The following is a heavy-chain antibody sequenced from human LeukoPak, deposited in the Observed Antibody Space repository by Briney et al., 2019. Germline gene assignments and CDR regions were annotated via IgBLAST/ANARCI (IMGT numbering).Heavy chain of an antibody. Sequence: ASVKVSCKVSGYTLTELSMHWVRQAPGKGLEWMGGFDPEDGETIYAQKFQGRVTMTEGTSTDTAYMELSSLRSEDTAVYYCALVGGSGYYPKAFDPWGQGTLVTVSS. CDR2: FDPEDGET. CDR3: ALVGGSGYYPKAFDP. V-gene: IGHV1-24*01. CDR1: GYTLTELS. J-gene: IGHJ5*02. D-gene: IGHD3-22*01.